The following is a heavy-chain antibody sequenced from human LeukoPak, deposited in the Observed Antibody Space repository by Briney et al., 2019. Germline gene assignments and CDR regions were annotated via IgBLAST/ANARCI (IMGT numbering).Heavy chain of an antibody. CDR3: ARVIGITIFGVVTLNWCDP. J-gene: IGHJ5*02. CDR1: GFTFRSYW. D-gene: IGHD3-3*01. Sequence: GGSLRLLGAACGFTFRSYWVSWVPQAPGKGLEWVANIKQDGSEKYYVDSVKGRFTISRDNAKNSLYLQMNSLRAEDTAVYYCARVIGITIFGVVTLNWCDPWARGPLVTVSS. CDR2: IKQDGSEK. V-gene: IGHV3-7*05.